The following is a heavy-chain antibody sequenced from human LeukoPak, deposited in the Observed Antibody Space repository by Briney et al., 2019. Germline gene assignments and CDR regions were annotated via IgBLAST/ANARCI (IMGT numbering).Heavy chain of an antibody. D-gene: IGHD2-2*01. Sequence: SQTLSLTXTVSGGSISSGSYYWSWIRQPAGKGLEWIGRIYTSGSTNYNPSLKSRVTISVDTSKNQFSLKLSSVTAADTAVYYCARARHIVVVPAAMWFDPWGQGTLVTVSS. CDR1: GGSISSGSYY. CDR3: ARARHIVVVPAAMWFDP. V-gene: IGHV4-61*02. J-gene: IGHJ5*02. CDR2: IYTSGST.